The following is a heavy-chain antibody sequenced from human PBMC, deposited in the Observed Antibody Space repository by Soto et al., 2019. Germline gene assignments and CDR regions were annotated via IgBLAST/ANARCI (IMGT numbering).Heavy chain of an antibody. V-gene: IGHV3-48*02. D-gene: IGHD4-17*01. CDR3: ARDFDYAFDN. CDR1: GFTFSTYS. CDR2: IAGNSDFI. J-gene: IGHJ4*02. Sequence: EVQLVESGGGLVQPGGSLRLSCAASGFTFSTYSFNWVRQAPGKGLEGVSYIAGNSDFIYYADSVKGRFTISRDNAKNSLYLQMHSLRDEDTAVYYCARDFDYAFDNWGQGTLVTVSS.